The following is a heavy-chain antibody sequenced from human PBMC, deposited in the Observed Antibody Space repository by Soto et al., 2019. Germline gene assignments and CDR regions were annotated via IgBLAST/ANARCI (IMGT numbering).Heavy chain of an antibody. CDR1: GGSISSSSYY. D-gene: IGHD3-10*01. V-gene: IGHV4-39*01. J-gene: IGHJ4*02. Sequence: LRETLSLTCTVSGGSISSSSYYWGWIRQPPGKGLEWIGSIYYSGSTYYNPSLKSRVTISVDTSKNQFSLKLSSVTAADTAVYYCARGNYYGSGSYVYFDYWGQGTLVTVSS. CDR3: ARGNYYGSGSYVYFDY. CDR2: IYYSGST.